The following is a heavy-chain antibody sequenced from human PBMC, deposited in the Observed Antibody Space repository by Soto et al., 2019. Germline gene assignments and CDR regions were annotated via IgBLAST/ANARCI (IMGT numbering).Heavy chain of an antibody. CDR3: ARDSGWPILNFDN. CDR1: GGSISSSS. CDR2: SSYDGRET. D-gene: IGHD3-10*01. Sequence: LSLTCSVSGGSISSSSYYWGWIRQAPGKGLEWVAASSYDGRETFYADSAKGRFTVSKEMSKNTAFLQMNALRHEDTAVYFCARDSGWPILNFDNWGQGTPVTVSS. V-gene: IGHV3-30*03. J-gene: IGHJ4*02.